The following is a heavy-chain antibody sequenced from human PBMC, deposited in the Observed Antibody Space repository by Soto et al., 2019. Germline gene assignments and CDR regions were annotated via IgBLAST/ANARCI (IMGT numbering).Heavy chain of an antibody. V-gene: IGHV3-23*01. CDR1: GFTFSSYA. D-gene: IGHD3-22*01. CDR3: AKDRTSYYYDSSAYYLCDY. J-gene: IGHJ4*02. Sequence: GGSLRLSCAASGFTFSSYAMSWVRQAPGKGLEWVSSISAGGGSTYYADSVKGRFTISRDNSKNTLFLQMSSLRAEDTAVFYCAKDRTSYYYDSSAYYLCDYWGQGALVTVS. CDR2: ISAGGGST.